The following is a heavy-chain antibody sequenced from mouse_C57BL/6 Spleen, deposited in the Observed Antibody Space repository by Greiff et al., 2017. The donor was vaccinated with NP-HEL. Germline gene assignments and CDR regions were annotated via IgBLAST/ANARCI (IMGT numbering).Heavy chain of an antibody. J-gene: IGHJ4*01. D-gene: IGHD2-3*01. CDR3: ARWGYDGPYYYAMDY. CDR1: GYAFSSYW. V-gene: IGHV1-80*01. CDR2: IYPGDGDT. Sequence: VQLQQSGAELVKPGASVKISCKASGYAFSSYWMNWVKQRPGKGLEWIGQIYPGDGDTNYNGKFKGKATLTADKSSSTAYMQLSSLTSEDSAVYFCARWGYDGPYYYAMDYWGQGTSVTVSS.